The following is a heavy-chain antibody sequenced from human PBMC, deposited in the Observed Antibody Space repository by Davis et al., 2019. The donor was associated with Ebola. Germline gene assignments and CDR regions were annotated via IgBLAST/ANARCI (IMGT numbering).Heavy chain of an antibody. D-gene: IGHD6-19*01. CDR2: TNPNSGGT. Sequence: ASVPVSCQASGYTFISYSFNWVRQPPGQGLEWMGWTNPNSGGTNYAQKFQGWVTMTSDTAISTAYMELSRLRSDDTAVYYCARAVSSGWYERFDYWGQGTLVTVSS. CDR1: GYTFISYS. V-gene: IGHV1-2*04. J-gene: IGHJ4*02. CDR3: ARAVSSGWYERFDY.